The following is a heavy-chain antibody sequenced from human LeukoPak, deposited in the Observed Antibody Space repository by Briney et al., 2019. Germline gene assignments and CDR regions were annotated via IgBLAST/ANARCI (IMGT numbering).Heavy chain of an antibody. CDR3: ARAQRWLQQLDAFDI. J-gene: IGHJ3*02. CDR2: IFSSGIT. V-gene: IGHV4-4*07. CDR1: GGSISSYY. D-gene: IGHD5-24*01. Sequence: SETLSLTCTVSGGSISSYYWSWIRQPAGKGLEWIGRIFSSGITKYNPSLKSRVTMSVDTSKNQFSLRLSSVTAADTAVYYCARAQRWLQQLDAFDIWGQGTMVTVSS.